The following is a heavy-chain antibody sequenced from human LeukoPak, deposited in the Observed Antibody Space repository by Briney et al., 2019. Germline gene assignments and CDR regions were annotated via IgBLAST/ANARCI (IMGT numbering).Heavy chain of an antibody. CDR2: INPTGGST. V-gene: IGHV1-46*01. Sequence: ASVKVSCKASGYTFPSYFMHWVRQAPGQGLEWMGIINPTGGSTTYAQKFQGRVTMTRDTSTSTVYMELSSLRSEDTAVYYCARSSAVEGDDGMDVWGQGTTVTVSS. D-gene: IGHD3-16*01. J-gene: IGHJ6*02. CDR3: ARSSAVEGDDGMDV. CDR1: GYTFPSYF.